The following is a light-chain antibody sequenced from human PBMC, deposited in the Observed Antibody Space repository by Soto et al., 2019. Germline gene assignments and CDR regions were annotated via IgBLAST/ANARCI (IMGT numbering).Light chain of an antibody. CDR3: QQYKSYWT. CDR2: DAS. J-gene: IGKJ1*01. Sequence: DIQMTQSPSSVSASIGDTVTITCRSIQDISTLLAWYQQKPGKAPKLLSSDASSLETGVPSRFSGSGSGTEFTLTINSLQPDDFATYYCQQYKSYWTFGQGTKVDI. V-gene: IGKV1-5*01. CDR1: QDISTL.